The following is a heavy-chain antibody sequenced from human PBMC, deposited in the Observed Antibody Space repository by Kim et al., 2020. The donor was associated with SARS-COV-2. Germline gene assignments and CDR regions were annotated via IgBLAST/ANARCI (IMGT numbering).Heavy chain of an antibody. D-gene: IGHD5-12*01. CDR3: ARRRGYSGYPAAYYYYYGMDV. Sequence: SETLSLTCAVYGGSFSGYYWSWIRQPPGKGLEWIGEINHSGSTNYNPSLKSRVTISVDTSKNQFSLKLSSVTAADTAVYYCARRRGYSGYPAAYYYYYGMDVWGQGTTVTVSS. V-gene: IGHV4-34*01. CDR2: INHSGST. CDR1: GGSFSGYY. J-gene: IGHJ6*02.